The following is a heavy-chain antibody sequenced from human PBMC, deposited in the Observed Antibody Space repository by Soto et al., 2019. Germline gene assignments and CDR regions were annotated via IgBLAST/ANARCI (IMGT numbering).Heavy chain of an antibody. D-gene: IGHD3-3*01. CDR3: AKDRGVAMGWFDP. Sequence: EVQLLESGGGLVQPGGSLRLSCAASGFTFTSYAMAWVRQAPGKGLEWVSAVIGSGSRTYYADSVKGRFTISRDNFKNTLYLQMNVLRAEDKSVYYCAKDRGVAMGWFDPWGRGTLVTVSS. J-gene: IGHJ5*02. V-gene: IGHV3-23*01. CDR1: GFTFTSYA. CDR2: VIGSGSRT.